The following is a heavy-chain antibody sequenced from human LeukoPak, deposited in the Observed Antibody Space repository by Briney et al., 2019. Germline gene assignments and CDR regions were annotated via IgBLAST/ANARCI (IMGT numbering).Heavy chain of an antibody. CDR1: GFTFSSYA. J-gene: IGHJ4*02. CDR2: ISYDGSNK. Sequence: GGSLRPSCAASGFTFSSYAMHWVRQAPGKGLEWVAVISYDGSNKYYADSVKGRFTISRDNSKNTLYLQMNSLRAEDTAVYYCASAITMIVVAPGYWGQGTLVTVSS. V-gene: IGHV3-30-3*01. D-gene: IGHD3-22*01. CDR3: ASAITMIVVAPGY.